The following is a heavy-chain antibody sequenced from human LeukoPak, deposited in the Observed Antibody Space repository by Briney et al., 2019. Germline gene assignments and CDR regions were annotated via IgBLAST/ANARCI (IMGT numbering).Heavy chain of an antibody. Sequence: ASVKVSCKASGYTFTGYYMHWVRQAPGRGLEWMGWINPNSGGTNYAQKFQGRVTMTRDTSISTAYMELSRLRSDDTAVYYCARDSESNYGSGSYNYWGQGTLVTVSS. J-gene: IGHJ4*02. CDR1: GYTFTGYY. V-gene: IGHV1-2*02. CDR2: INPNSGGT. CDR3: ARDSESNYGSGSYNY. D-gene: IGHD3-10*01.